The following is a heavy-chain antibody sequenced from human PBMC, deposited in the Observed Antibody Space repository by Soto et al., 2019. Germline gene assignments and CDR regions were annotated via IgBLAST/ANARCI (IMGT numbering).Heavy chain of an antibody. CDR1: GFTFSSYA. CDR2: ISGSGGST. D-gene: IGHD6-6*01. CDR3: AKGKGSSSFYYFDY. V-gene: IGHV3-23*01. J-gene: IGHJ4*02. Sequence: GGSLRLSCAASGFTFSSYAMSWVRQAPGKGLEWVSDISGSGGSTNYADSVKGRFTISRDNSKNTLYLQMNSLRAEDTAVYYCAKGKGSSSFYYFDYSGQGTLVTVSS.